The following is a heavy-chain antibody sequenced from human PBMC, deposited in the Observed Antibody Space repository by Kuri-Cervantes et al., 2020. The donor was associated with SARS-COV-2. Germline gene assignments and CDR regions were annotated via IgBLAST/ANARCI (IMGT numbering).Heavy chain of an antibody. V-gene: IGHV4-59*01. D-gene: IGHD2-21*02. CDR1: GGSMGNYY. CDR2: VYYSGNT. J-gene: IGHJ4*02. CDR3: VRLGDHYFDS. Sequence: SETLSLTCSVSGGSMGNYYWSWIRQPPGKGLEWMGYVYYSGNTNYNPSLRGRLTVSVDTSRNQFSLKLTSVTAADTAVYYCVRLGDHYFDSWGQGTLVTVSS.